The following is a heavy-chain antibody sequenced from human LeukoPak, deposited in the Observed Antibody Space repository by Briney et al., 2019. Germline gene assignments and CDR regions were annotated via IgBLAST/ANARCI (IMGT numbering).Heavy chain of an antibody. CDR2: ISAYNGNT. V-gene: IGHV1-18*04. CDR3: ARDGYDFWSGYSE. Sequence: GASVKVSCKASGYTFTSYYMHWVRQAPGQGLEWMGWISAYNGNTNYAQKLQGRVTMTTDTSTSTAYMELRSLRSDDTAVYYCARDGYDFWSGYSEWGQGTLVTVSS. CDR1: GYTFTSYY. J-gene: IGHJ4*02. D-gene: IGHD3-3*01.